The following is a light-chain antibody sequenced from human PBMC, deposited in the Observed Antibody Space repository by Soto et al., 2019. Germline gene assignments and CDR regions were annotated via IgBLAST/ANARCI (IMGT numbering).Light chain of an antibody. CDR3: QHYANWPLT. V-gene: IGKV3-15*01. CDR2: GAS. CDR1: QSISSN. Sequence: EIVMTQSPATLSVSPGERATLSCRASQSISSNLAWYQQKPGQAPSLLLYGASTRATGIPARFSGSGSGTDFTLTISSLQSEDFAVYYCQHYANWPLTFGGGTRVESK. J-gene: IGKJ4*01.